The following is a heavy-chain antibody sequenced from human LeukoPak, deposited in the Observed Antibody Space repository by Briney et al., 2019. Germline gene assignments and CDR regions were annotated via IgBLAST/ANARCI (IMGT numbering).Heavy chain of an antibody. CDR3: ARYGDYAFDY. V-gene: IGHV4-31*03. D-gene: IGHD4-17*01. CDR2: IYYSGSS. CDR1: GGSISSGNSY. J-gene: IGHJ4*02. Sequence: SETLSLTCSVSGGSISSGNSYWSWLRQHPEKGLEWIVYIYYSGSSYYNPSLKSRVTILVDTSKNQFSLKLTSVTAADTAVYYCARYGDYAFDYWGQGTLVTVSS.